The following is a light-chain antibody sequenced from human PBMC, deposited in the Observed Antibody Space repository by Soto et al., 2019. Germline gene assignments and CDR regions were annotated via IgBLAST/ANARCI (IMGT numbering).Light chain of an antibody. CDR2: RAS. V-gene: IGKV3-15*01. CDR3: QQYNSWPLT. J-gene: IGKJ2*01. CDR1: QSVSSN. Sequence: EIVMTQAPDTLSVSPGERATLSCRASQSVSSNLAWYQQSPGQAPRLLISRASTRATGIPVRFSGSGSGTEFTLTISSLQSEDFAVYYCQQYNSWPLTFGQGTKLEI.